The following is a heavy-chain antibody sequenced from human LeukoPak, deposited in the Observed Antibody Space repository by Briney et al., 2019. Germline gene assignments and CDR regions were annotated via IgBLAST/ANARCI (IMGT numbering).Heavy chain of an antibody. Sequence: PSETLSLTCTVSGGSISSSSYYWSWIRQPPGKGLEWIGSIYYSGSTYYNPSLKSRFTISVDTSKNQFSLKLSSVTAADTAVYYCARLDPVDYVWGRNPYYFDYWGQGTLVTVSS. CDR1: GGSISSSSYY. CDR3: ARLDPVDYVWGRNPYYFDY. CDR2: IYYSGST. V-gene: IGHV4-39*01. D-gene: IGHD3-16*01. J-gene: IGHJ4*02.